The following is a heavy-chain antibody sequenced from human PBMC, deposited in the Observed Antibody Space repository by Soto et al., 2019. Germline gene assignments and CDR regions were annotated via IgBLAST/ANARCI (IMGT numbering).Heavy chain of an antibody. D-gene: IGHD3-10*01. CDR1: GGSISSYY. CDR2: IYYSGST. Sequence: SETLSLTCTVSGGSISSYYWSWIRQPPGKGLEWIWYIYYSGSTNYNPSLKSRVTISVDTSKNQFSLKLSSVTAADTVVYYCARLDYYGSGSYYNLGGYFDYWGQGTLVTVS. V-gene: IGHV4-59*08. CDR3: ARLDYYGSGSYYNLGGYFDY. J-gene: IGHJ4*02.